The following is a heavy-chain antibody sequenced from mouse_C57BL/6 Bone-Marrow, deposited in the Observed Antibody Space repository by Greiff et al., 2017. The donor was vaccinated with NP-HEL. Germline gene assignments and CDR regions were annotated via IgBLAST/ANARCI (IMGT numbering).Heavy chain of an antibody. V-gene: IGHV14-4*01. J-gene: IGHJ4*01. CDR2: IDPENGGT. D-gene: IGHD1-1*01. Sequence: VQLQQSGAELVRPGASVKLSCTVSGFNIKDDYMHWVKQRPEQGLEWIGWIDPENGGTEYASKFQGKATLTADTSSNTAYLKLSSLTSEDNAVEYCTTGGSSPYAMDYWGQGTSVTVTS. CDR1: GFNIKDDY. CDR3: TTGGSSPYAMDY.